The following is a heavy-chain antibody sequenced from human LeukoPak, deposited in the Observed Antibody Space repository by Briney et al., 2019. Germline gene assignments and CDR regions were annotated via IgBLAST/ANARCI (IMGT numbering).Heavy chain of an antibody. Sequence: SETLSLTCAVYGGSFSGYYWSWIRQPPGKGLEWIGEINHSGSTNYNPSLKSRVTISVDTSKNQFFLKLSSVTAADTAVYYCRSSTSPHYYYYGMDVWGKGTTVTVSS. CDR1: GGSFSGYY. J-gene: IGHJ6*04. D-gene: IGHD2-2*01. CDR2: INHSGST. V-gene: IGHV4-34*01. CDR3: RSSTSPHYYYYGMDV.